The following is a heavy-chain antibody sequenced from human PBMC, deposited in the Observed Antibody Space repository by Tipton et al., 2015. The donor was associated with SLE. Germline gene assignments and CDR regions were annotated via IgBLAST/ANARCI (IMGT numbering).Heavy chain of an antibody. CDR1: GFSFSTYA. Sequence: SLRLSCEASGFSFSTYAMSWVRQAPGKGLEWVSSISASGDSTYYANSVKGRFTLSRDNSQNTVFLQMNSLRVEDTAVYYCNTFTVVAGIRRDYWGQGTLVTVSS. CDR2: ISASGDST. J-gene: IGHJ4*02. D-gene: IGHD2-15*01. CDR3: NTFTVVAGIRRDY. V-gene: IGHV3-23*01.